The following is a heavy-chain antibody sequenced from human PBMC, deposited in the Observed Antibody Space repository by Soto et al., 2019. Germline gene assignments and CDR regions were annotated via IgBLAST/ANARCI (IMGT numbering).Heavy chain of an antibody. J-gene: IGHJ5*02. Sequence: ASVKVSCKASGGTFSSYAISWVRQAPGQGLEWMGGIIPIFGTANYAQKFQGRVTITADESTSTAYMELSSLRSEDTAVYYWARDTSLDWLDPWGQGTLATVSS. D-gene: IGHD3-16*02. CDR3: ARDTSLDWLDP. CDR2: IIPIFGTA. CDR1: GGTFSSYA. V-gene: IGHV1-69*13.